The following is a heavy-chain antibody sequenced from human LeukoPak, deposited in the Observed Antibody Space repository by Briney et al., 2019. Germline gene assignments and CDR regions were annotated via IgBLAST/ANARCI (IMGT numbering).Heavy chain of an antibody. D-gene: IGHD3-10*01. CDR2: IYRDGRT. J-gene: IGHJ4*02. V-gene: IGHV3-53*01. Sequence: GGSLRLSCAASGVSVSSNYMSWVRQAPGKGLEWVSVIYRDGRTYYADSVKGRFTISRDISNNTLFLQMTSLRAEDTAVYYCAKVKGWYGEGYFDYWGQGTLVTVSS. CDR1: GVSVSSNY. CDR3: AKVKGWYGEGYFDY.